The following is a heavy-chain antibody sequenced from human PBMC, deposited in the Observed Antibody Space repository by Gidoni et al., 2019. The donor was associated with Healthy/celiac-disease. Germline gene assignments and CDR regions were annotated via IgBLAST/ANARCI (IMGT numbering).Heavy chain of an antibody. CDR3: ARVGYSGSSQSYDY. CDR1: GFTFSSYG. Sequence: QVQLVESGGGVVQPGRSLRLSCAASGFTFSSYGMHWVRQAPGKGLEWVAVIWYDGSNKYYADSVKGRFTISRDNSKNTLYLQMNSLRAEDTAVYYCARVGYSGSSQSYDYWGQGTLVTVSS. CDR2: IWYDGSNK. D-gene: IGHD1-26*01. V-gene: IGHV3-33*01. J-gene: IGHJ4*02.